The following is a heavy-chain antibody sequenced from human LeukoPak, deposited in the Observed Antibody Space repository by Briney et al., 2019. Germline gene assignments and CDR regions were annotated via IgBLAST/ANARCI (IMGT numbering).Heavy chain of an antibody. CDR1: GGSISSYY. V-gene: IGHV4-4*07. J-gene: IGHJ4*02. CDR2: IYISGST. D-gene: IGHD6-13*01. Sequence: PSETLSLTCTVSGGSISSYYWSWIRQPAGKGLEWIGRIYISGSTNQNPSLKSRVTMSVDTSRNQVSLTMTSVTAADTAVYYCARTSSSWSPYDYWGQGTLATVSS. CDR3: ARTSSSWSPYDY.